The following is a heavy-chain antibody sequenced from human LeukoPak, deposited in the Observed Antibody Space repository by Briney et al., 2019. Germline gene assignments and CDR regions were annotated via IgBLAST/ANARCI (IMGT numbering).Heavy chain of an antibody. D-gene: IGHD6-6*01. J-gene: IGHJ3*02. CDR2: IYYSGST. CDR3: ARVGPQYSSSSGAFDI. Sequence: SETLSLTCTVSGGSISSYYWSWIRQPPGKGLEWIGYIYYSGSTNYNPSLKSRVTISVDRSKNQFSLKLSSVTAADTAVYYCARVGPQYSSSSGAFDIWGQGTMVTVSS. V-gene: IGHV4-59*12. CDR1: GGSISSYY.